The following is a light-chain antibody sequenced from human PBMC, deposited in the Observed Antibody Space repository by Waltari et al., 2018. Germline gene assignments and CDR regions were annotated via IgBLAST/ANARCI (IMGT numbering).Light chain of an antibody. Sequence: QLVLTHSPSASASLAALVKLTCTLSSGHSSNVIAGLYQRPEKGPRYFMKVNSDGSHSKGDEIPDRFSGSSSGAERYLPISSLQSEDEGDYYCQTGGHGTWVFGGGTKLTVL. CDR3: QTGGHGTWV. V-gene: IGLV4-69*01. CDR1: SGHSSNV. CDR2: VNSDGSH. J-gene: IGLJ3*02.